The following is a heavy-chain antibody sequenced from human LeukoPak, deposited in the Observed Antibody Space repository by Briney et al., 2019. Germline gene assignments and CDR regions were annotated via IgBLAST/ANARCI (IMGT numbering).Heavy chain of an antibody. D-gene: IGHD6-25*01. CDR1: GGSLSRYY. Sequence: PSETLSLTRTVSGGSLSRYYWSCIRQPPGGRLEWIGYIYYSGSTNYNPPLKRRVTISVDTSKNQFPLKLSSVTAADTAVDYYARKPYSSVSYYGMDVWGQGTTVTVSS. CDR2: IYYSGST. V-gene: IGHV4-59*08. CDR3: ARKPYSSVSYYGMDV. J-gene: IGHJ6*02.